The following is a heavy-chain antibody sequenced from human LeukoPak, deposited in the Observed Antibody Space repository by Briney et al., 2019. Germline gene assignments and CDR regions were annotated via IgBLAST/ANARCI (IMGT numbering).Heavy chain of an antibody. D-gene: IGHD3-22*01. CDR3: ARIRSYYDSGYYPYYIDY. V-gene: IGHV4-30-4*01. CDR2: IHDSGST. CDR1: GASISSGDYH. Sequence: SETLSLTCTVSGASISSGDYHWNWIRQPPGKGLEWIGFIHDSGSTYYNPSLKSRVTISIDTSKKQFSLTLSSVTAADTAVYYCARIRSYYDSGYYPYYIDYWGQGILVTVSS. J-gene: IGHJ4*02.